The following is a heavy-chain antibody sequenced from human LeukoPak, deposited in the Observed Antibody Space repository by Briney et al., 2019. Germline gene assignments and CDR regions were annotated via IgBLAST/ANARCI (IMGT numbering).Heavy chain of an antibody. V-gene: IGHV4-39*01. Sequence: SETLSLTCTVSGGSISSSSYYWGWIRQPPGKGLEWIGSIYYSGSTYYHPSLKSRFTISVDTSKNQFSLKLSSVTAADTAVYYCARPRSLRDAFDIWGQGTMVTVSS. CDR3: ARPRSLRDAFDI. CDR1: GGSISSSSYY. J-gene: IGHJ3*02. CDR2: IYYSGST.